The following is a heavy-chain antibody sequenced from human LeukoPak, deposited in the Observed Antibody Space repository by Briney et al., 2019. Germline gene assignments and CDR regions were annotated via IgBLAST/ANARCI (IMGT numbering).Heavy chain of an antibody. CDR1: GYTLTELS. Sequence: ASVKVSCKVSGYTLTELSMHWVRQAPGKGLGWMGGFDPEDGETIYAQKFQGRVTMTEDTSTDTAYMELSSLRSEDTAVYYCATGYYYDSSGPPFDYWGQGTLVTVSS. D-gene: IGHD3-22*01. CDR3: ATGYYYDSSGPPFDY. J-gene: IGHJ4*02. CDR2: FDPEDGET. V-gene: IGHV1-24*01.